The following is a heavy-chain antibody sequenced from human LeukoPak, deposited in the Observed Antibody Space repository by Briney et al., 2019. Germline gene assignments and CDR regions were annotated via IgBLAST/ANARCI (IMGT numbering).Heavy chain of an antibody. CDR2: INTDGSST. J-gene: IGHJ3*02. D-gene: IGHD3-3*01. CDR1: GFTFDEYT. V-gene: IGHV3-74*01. Sequence: GGSLRLSCAASGFTFDEYTMHWVRQAPGKGLVWVSRINTDGSSTSYADSVKGRFTISRDNAKNTLYLQMNSLRAEDTAVYYCARALYDFWSGHSDAFVIWGQGTMVTVSS. CDR3: ARALYDFWSGHSDAFVI.